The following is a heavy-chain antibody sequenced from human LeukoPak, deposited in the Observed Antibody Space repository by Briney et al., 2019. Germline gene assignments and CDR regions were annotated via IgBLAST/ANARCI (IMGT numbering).Heavy chain of an antibody. CDR3: ASLYSSSSLDY. D-gene: IGHD6-6*01. CDR2: ITWDGEGK. V-gene: IGHV3-43*01. CDR1: GFIFEDHT. Sequence: GGSLRLSCAVSGFIFEDHTMNWVRQPPGKGLEWVSLITWDGEGKSYADSVKGRFTISRDNGKNSLYLQMDSLRAEDTAVYYCASLYSSSSLDYWGQGTLVTVSS. J-gene: IGHJ4*02.